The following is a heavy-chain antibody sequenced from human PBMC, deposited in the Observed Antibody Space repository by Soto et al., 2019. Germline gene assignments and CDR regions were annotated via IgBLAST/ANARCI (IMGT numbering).Heavy chain of an antibody. CDR2: ISSSSSTI. J-gene: IGHJ6*02. CDR3: ARDRRSRRPPHYYYGMDV. CDR1: GFTFSSYS. V-gene: IGHV3-48*02. Sequence: GGSLRLSCAASGFTFSSYSMNWVRQAPGKGLEWVSYISSSSSTIYYADSVKGRFTISRDNAKNSLYLQMNSLRDEDTAVYCCARDRRSRRPPHYYYGMDVWGQGTTVTVSS. D-gene: IGHD3-10*01.